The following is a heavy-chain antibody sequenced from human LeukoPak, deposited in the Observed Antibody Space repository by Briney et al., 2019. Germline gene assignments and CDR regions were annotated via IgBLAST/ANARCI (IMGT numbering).Heavy chain of an antibody. CDR3: ARRITMIVVVIGNSVDANWFDP. Sequence: SETLSLTCAVSGGSISSSNWWSWVRQPPGKGLEWIGEIYHSGSTNYNPSLKSRVTISVDKSKNQFSLKLSSVTAADTAVYYCARRITMIVVVIGNSVDANWFDPWGQGTLVTVSS. V-gene: IGHV4-4*02. CDR2: IYHSGST. J-gene: IGHJ5*02. D-gene: IGHD3-22*01. CDR1: GGSISSSNW.